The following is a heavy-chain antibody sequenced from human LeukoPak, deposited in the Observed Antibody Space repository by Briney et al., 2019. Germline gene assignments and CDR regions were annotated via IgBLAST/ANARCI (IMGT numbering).Heavy chain of an antibody. CDR1: GFTVSSNY. Sequence: PGGSLSLSCAASGFTVSSNYMSWVRQAPGKGLEWVSVIYSGGSTYYADSVKGRFTISRDNSKNTLYLQMNSLRAEDTAVYYCAKCGGDCYHGAFDIWGQGTMATVSS. CDR2: IYSGGST. CDR3: AKCGGDCYHGAFDI. J-gene: IGHJ3*02. D-gene: IGHD2-21*02. V-gene: IGHV3-53*01.